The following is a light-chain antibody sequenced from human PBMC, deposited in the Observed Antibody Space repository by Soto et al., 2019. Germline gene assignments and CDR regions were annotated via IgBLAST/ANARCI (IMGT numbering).Light chain of an antibody. Sequence: AIQMNQSPSSLSVSVGDRITITCRASQDIRNDLGWYQQKPGKAPKLLIYGTSNLQSGVPSRFSGSGSGTDFTLTISSLQPEDFATYYCLQDYIYPYTFGQGTKLEIK. CDR3: LQDYIYPYT. V-gene: IGKV1-6*01. J-gene: IGKJ2*01. CDR2: GTS. CDR1: QDIRND.